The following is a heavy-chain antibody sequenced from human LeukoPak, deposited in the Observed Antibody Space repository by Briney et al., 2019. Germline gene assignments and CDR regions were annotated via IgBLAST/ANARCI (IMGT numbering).Heavy chain of an antibody. D-gene: IGHD3-3*01. Sequence: SETLSLTCAVYGGSFSGYYWSWIRQPPGKGLEWIGYIYYSGSTNYNPSLKSRVTISVDTSKNQFSLKLSSVTAADTAVYYCARGGGRYDFWSGYYRVEYFQHWGQGTLVTVSS. J-gene: IGHJ1*01. CDR2: IYYSGST. CDR3: ARGGGRYDFWSGYYRVEYFQH. V-gene: IGHV4-59*01. CDR1: GGSFSGYY.